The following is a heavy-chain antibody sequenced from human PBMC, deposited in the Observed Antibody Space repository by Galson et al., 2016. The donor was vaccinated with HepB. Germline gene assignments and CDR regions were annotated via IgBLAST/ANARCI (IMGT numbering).Heavy chain of an antibody. D-gene: IGHD3-10*01. CDR2: ISDDGGSQ. Sequence: SLRLSCAASGFAFRSYGMHWVRQGPGKGLEWVALISDDGGSQYYPDSVKGRFAISRDDSKNTISLQMNSLRAEDTAVYYCASNLLVRGVQKSYFDYWGQGTLVTVSS. J-gene: IGHJ4*02. V-gene: IGHV3-30*09. CDR3: ASNLLVRGVQKSYFDY. CDR1: GFAFRSYG.